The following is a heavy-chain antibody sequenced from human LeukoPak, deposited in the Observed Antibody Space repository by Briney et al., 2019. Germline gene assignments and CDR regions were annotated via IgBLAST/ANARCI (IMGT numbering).Heavy chain of an antibody. CDR1: GFTFSSYW. V-gene: IGHV3-7*03. CDR3: ARVLRYCSGGNCYSGGLGYMDV. D-gene: IGHD2-15*01. J-gene: IGHJ6*03. Sequence: GGSLRLSCAASGFTFSSYWMSWVRQAPGKGLEWVANIKQDGRERYYVDSVEGRFTISRDNAKNSLYLQMNSLRAEDTAVYYCARVLRYCSGGNCYSGGLGYMDVWGKGTTVTVSS. CDR2: IKQDGRER.